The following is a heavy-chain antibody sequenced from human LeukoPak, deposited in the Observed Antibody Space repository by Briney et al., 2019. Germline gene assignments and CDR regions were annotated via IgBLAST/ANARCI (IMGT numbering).Heavy chain of an antibody. CDR1: GGSISSGDYY. D-gene: IGHD3-22*01. V-gene: IGHV4-30-4*01. Sequence: SETLSLTCTVSGGSISSGDYYWSWIRQPPGKGLEWIGYIYYSGSTYYNPSLKSRVTISVDTSKNQFSLKLSSVTAADTAVYYCASVPYYYDSSGYRPGAFDIWGQGTMVTVSS. CDR3: ASVPYYYDSSGYRPGAFDI. J-gene: IGHJ3*02. CDR2: IYYSGST.